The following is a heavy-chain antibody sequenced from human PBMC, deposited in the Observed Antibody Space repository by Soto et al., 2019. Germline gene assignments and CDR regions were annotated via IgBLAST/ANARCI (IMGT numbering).Heavy chain of an antibody. CDR1: GGSISSSNW. CDR3: ASISSSEYYYYYGMDV. Sequence: PSETLSLTCAVSGGSISSSNWWSWVRQPPGKGLEWMGEIYHRGSTNYNPSLKSRVTISVNKSKNQFSLKLSSVTAADTAVYYCASISSSEYYYYYGMDVWGQGTTVT. D-gene: IGHD6-6*01. CDR2: IYHRGST. V-gene: IGHV4-4*02. J-gene: IGHJ6*02.